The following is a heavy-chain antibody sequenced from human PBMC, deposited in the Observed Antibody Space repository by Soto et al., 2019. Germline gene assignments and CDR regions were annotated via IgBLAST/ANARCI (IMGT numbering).Heavy chain of an antibody. CDR1: GFSFDRYW. Sequence: GGSLRLSCVASGFSFDRYWINWVRQAPGKGLEWVANIKPDGRANYVDSVKGRFTVSRDNAKNSGYLQMNSLRVEDTAVYYCLGSREAGWGQGTLVTVSS. D-gene: IGHD1-26*01. J-gene: IGHJ4*02. V-gene: IGHV3-7*01. CDR2: IKPDGRA. CDR3: LGSREAG.